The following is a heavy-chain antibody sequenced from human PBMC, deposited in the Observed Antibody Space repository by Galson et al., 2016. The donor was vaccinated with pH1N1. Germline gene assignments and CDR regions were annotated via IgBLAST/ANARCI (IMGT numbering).Heavy chain of an antibody. V-gene: IGHV3-23*01. Sequence: SLRLSCAASGFTFGYHAMTWVRQAPGKGLEWVSGISGLGVKTYYADSVRGRFIISRDNSKNTLSLHVNSLRAEDTAVYYCARVVNYYDSSGDDAVDIWGQGTVVTVSS. J-gene: IGHJ3*02. CDR3: ARVVNYYDSSGDDAVDI. CDR1: GFTFGYHA. CDR2: ISGLGVKT. D-gene: IGHD3-22*01.